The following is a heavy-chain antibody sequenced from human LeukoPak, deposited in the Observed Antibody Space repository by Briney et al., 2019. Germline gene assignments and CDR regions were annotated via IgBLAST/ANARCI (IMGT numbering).Heavy chain of an antibody. CDR2: ISAYNGNT. J-gene: IGHJ4*02. D-gene: IGHD5-18*01. Sequence: ASVKVSCKASGYTFTSFGISWVRQAHGQGLEWMGWISAYNGNTNYAQKFQGRVTMTTDTSTSTAYMEVRSLRSDDTAVYYCTRDLGVDTTMIFFDYWGQGSLVTVSS. V-gene: IGHV1-18*01. CDR3: TRDLGVDTTMIFFDY. CDR1: GYTFTSFG.